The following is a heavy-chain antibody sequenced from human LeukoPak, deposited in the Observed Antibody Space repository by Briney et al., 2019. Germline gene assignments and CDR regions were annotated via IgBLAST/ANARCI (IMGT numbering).Heavy chain of an antibody. CDR2: IWYDGSNT. D-gene: IGHD3-9*01. CDR3: ARDQGTYYDILTGFIDY. J-gene: IGHJ4*02. Sequence: GRSLRLSCAASGFTFSSYGMHWVRQAPGKGLEWVAVIWYDGSNTYYEDSVKGRFTISRDNSKNTLYLQMNSLRAEDTAVYYCARDQGTYYDILTGFIDYWGQGTLVTVSS. V-gene: IGHV3-33*01. CDR1: GFTFSSYG.